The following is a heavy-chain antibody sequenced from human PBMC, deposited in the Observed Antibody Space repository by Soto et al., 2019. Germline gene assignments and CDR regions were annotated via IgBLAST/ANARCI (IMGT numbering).Heavy chain of an antibody. D-gene: IGHD6-19*01. CDR1: GFSLTTSEMG. Sequence: QITLKESGPTLVRPTQTLTLTCTFSGFSLTTSEMGVGWIRQPPGKALEWLAVIYWGDDKFHSPSLKSRLTITKDSSENQEVLTIPKMYTVDTGTYYCVHSIRGWYEPFDYWGQGTLVTVSS. CDR3: VHSIRGWYEPFDY. V-gene: IGHV2-5*02. J-gene: IGHJ4*02. CDR2: IYWGDDK.